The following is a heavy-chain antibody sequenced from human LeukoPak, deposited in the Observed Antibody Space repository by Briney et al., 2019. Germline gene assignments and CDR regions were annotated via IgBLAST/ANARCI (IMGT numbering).Heavy chain of an antibody. CDR2: MYYSGST. J-gene: IGHJ6*02. CDR3: ARHSEGMDV. V-gene: IGHV4-59*08. CDR1: GGSISSYY. D-gene: IGHD3-10*01. Sequence: SETLSLTCTVSGGSISSYYWSWIRQPPGKGLEWIGYMYYSGSTNYNPSLKSRVTISVDTSKNQFPLKLRSVTAADTAVYYCARHSEGMDVWGQGTTVTVSS.